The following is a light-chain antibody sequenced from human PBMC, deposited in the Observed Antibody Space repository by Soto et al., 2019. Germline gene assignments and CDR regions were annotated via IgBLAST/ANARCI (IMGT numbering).Light chain of an antibody. CDR1: SSDVGGYNS. V-gene: IGLV2-11*01. CDR3: CSYAASYTLV. Sequence: QSALAQPRSVSGSPGQSVTISCSGTSSDVGGYNSVPWYQQFPGKAPKLMIYDVTKRPSGVPDRFSGSKSGNTASLTISGLQAEDEADYYCCSYAASYTLVFGGGTKVTVL. J-gene: IGLJ2*01. CDR2: DVT.